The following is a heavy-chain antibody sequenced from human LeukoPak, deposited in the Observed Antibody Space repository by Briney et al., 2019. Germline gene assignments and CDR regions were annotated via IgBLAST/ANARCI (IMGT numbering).Heavy chain of an antibody. Sequence: AGSLRLSCAASGFSFSNYVMHWVRQAPGKGLEYVSAIMPNGETRGYANSMKGRFTISRDNSKNTLYLQMGSLRDEDMAIYYCARDRDGGFAFDIWGQGTLVTVSS. CDR2: IMPNGETR. CDR3: ARDRDGGFAFDI. J-gene: IGHJ3*02. D-gene: IGHD2-15*01. V-gene: IGHV3-64*01. CDR1: GFSFSNYV.